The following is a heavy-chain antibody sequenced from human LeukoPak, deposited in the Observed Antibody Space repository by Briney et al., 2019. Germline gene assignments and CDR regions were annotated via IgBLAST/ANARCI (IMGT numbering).Heavy chain of an antibody. CDR3: ARQDRRSITIFGVVSPGGAFDI. CDR1: GGSISSSSYY. J-gene: IGHJ3*02. D-gene: IGHD3-3*01. CDR2: IYYSGST. Sequence: SETLSLTCTVSGGSISSSSYYWGWIRQPPGKGLEWIGSIYYSGSTYYNPSLKSRVTISVDTSKNQFSLKLSSVTAADTAVYYCARQDRRSITIFGVVSPGGAFDIWGQGTMVTVSS. V-gene: IGHV4-39*01.